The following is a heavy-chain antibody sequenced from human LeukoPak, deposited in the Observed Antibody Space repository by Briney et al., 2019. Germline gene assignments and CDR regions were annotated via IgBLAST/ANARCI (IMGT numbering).Heavy chain of an antibody. CDR2: ISGTSRTI. D-gene: IGHD3-10*01. Sequence: PGGSLRLSCVASGFIFNKYSMNWVRQAPGKGLQWLSYISGTSRTIYYADSVKGRFAISRDNARNSLYLQMSSLRVEDTAVYYCAKDGWLESGRTPFYFDSWGQGTLVTVSS. CDR3: AKDGWLESGRTPFYFDS. J-gene: IGHJ4*02. V-gene: IGHV3-48*01. CDR1: GFIFNKYS.